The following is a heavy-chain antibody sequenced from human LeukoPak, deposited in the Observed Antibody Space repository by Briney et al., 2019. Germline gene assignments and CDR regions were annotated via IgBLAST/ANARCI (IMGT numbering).Heavy chain of an antibody. CDR1: GGSISSSGYY. V-gene: IGHV4-39*01. CDR3: WARHYYYGMDV. CDR2: IYYSGRT. Sequence: SETLSLTCTVSGGSISSSGYYWGWIRQPPGKGLEWIGSIYYSGRTYYNPSLKSRVTISGDTSKNQLSLKLSSVTAADTAVYYCWARHYYYGMDVWGQGTTVTVSS. J-gene: IGHJ6*02.